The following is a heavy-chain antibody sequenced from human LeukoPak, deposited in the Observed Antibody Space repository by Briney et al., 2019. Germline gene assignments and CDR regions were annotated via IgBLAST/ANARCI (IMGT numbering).Heavy chain of an antibody. CDR3: ARAGYSSGWYWPGLSGAFDI. D-gene: IGHD6-19*01. CDR2: INPNSGGT. V-gene: IGHV1-2*02. Sequence: ASVKVSCKASGYTFTGYYMHWVRQAPGQGLEWMGWINPNSGGTNYAQKFQGRVTMTRDMSISTAYMELSRLRSDDTAVYYCARAGYSSGWYWPGLSGAFDIWGQGTMVTVSS. CDR1: GYTFTGYY. J-gene: IGHJ3*02.